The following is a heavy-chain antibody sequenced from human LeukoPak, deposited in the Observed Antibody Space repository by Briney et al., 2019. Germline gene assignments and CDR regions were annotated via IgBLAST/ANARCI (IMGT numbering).Heavy chain of an antibody. Sequence: SETLSLTCTVSGGSISSGDYYWSWIRQPPGKGLEWIGYIYYSGSTYYNPSLKSRVTISVDTSKNHFSLNLSSATAADTAVYYCARDQVVVLPAAGDYYYYMDVWGKGTTVTVSS. CDR3: ARDQVVVLPAAGDYYYYMDV. J-gene: IGHJ6*03. D-gene: IGHD2-2*01. CDR2: IYYSGST. V-gene: IGHV4-30-4*01. CDR1: GGSISSGDYY.